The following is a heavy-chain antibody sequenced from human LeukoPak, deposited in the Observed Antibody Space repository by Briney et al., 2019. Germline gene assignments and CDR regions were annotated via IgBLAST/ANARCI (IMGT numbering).Heavy chain of an antibody. J-gene: IGHJ4*02. CDR3: ARERVEMATRFYFDY. CDR2: IIPIFGTA. V-gene: IGHV1-69*01. D-gene: IGHD5-24*01. Sequence: GSSVKVSCKASGGTFSSYAISWVRQAPGQGLEWMGGIIPIFGTANYAQKFQGRVTITADESTSTAYMELSSLRSEDTAVYYCARERVEMATRFYFDYWGQGTLVTVSS. CDR1: GGTFSSYA.